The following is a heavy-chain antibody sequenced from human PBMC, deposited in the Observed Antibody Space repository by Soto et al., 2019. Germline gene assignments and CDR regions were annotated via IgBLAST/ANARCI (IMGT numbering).Heavy chain of an antibody. V-gene: IGHV3-23*01. CDR2: ITGNGATT. J-gene: IGHJ4*02. CDR3: ATVDCSSGACYPAY. CDR1: GFTFSSYA. D-gene: IGHD2-15*01. Sequence: GGSLRLSCAASGFTFSSYAMSWVRQAPGKGLEWVPAITGNGATTYYADSVKGRFTISRDNAKNTLFLQMNSLRADDTGVYYCATVDCSSGACYPAYWGQGTLVPVSS.